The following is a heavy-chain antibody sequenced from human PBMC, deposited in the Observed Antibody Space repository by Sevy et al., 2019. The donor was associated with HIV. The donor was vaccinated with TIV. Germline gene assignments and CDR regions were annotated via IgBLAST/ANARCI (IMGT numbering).Heavy chain of an antibody. CDR1: GFTFSSYW. J-gene: IGHJ4*02. CDR3: ARGARRSIAVAGTEFDY. D-gene: IGHD6-19*01. CDR2: IKQDGSEK. V-gene: IGHV3-7*04. Sequence: GGSLRLSCAASGFTFSSYWMSWVRQAPGKGLEWVANIKQDGSEKYYVDSVKGRFTISRDNAKNSLYLQMNSLRAEDTAVYYCARGARRSIAVAGTEFDYWGQGTQVTVSS.